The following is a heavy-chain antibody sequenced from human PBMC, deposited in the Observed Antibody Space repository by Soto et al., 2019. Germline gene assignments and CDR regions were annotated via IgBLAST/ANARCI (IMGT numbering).Heavy chain of an antibody. V-gene: IGHV1-18*01. CDR3: ARDLGQQLFDY. CDR2: ISAYNGNK. CDR1: GYNFTSYG. J-gene: IGHJ4*02. Sequence: GASVKVSCKASGYNFTSYGISWVRQAPGQGLEWMGWISAYNGNKKYAQKLQGRVTMTTDTSTSTAYMELRSLRSDDTAVYYCARDLGQQLFDYWGQGTLVTVSS. D-gene: IGHD6-13*01.